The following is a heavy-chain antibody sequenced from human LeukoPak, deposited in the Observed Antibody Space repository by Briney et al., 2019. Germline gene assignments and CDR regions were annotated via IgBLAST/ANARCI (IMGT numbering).Heavy chain of an antibody. Sequence: ASVKVSCKASGYSFTVYYMFWVRQAPGQGLEWMGWINPNSGGTNYAQKFQGRVTMTRDTSISTAYMELSRLRSDDTAVYYCARGPHWDPHFDYWGQGTLVTVSS. CDR1: GYSFTVYY. J-gene: IGHJ4*02. CDR2: INPNSGGT. CDR3: ARGPHWDPHFDY. V-gene: IGHV1-2*02. D-gene: IGHD7-27*01.